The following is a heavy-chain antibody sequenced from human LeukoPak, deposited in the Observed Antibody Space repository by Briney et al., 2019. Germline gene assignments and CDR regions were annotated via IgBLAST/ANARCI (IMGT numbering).Heavy chain of an antibody. V-gene: IGHV3-9*01. J-gene: IGHJ4*02. CDR2: ISWNSGSI. D-gene: IGHD6-19*01. CDR1: GFTFSSYG. Sequence: PGRSLRLSCAASGFTFSSYGMHWVRQAPGKGLEWVAGISWNSGSIGYADSVKGRFTISRDNAKNSLYLQMNSLRAEDTALYYCARSGWYTPGYFDYWGQGTLVTVSS. CDR3: ARSGWYTPGYFDY.